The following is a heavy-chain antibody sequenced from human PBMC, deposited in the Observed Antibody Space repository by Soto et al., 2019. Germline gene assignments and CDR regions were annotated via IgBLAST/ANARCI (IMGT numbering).Heavy chain of an antibody. Sequence: QVQLVESGGGVVQPGRSLRLSCAASGFTFSSYAMHWVRQAPGKGLEWVAVISYDGSNKYYADSVKGRFTISRDNSENTLYLQMNSLRAEDTAVYYCATGIVGATDPETPFDYWGQGTLVTVSS. CDR1: GFTFSSYA. CDR3: ATGIVGATDPETPFDY. J-gene: IGHJ4*02. CDR2: ISYDGSNK. D-gene: IGHD1-26*01. V-gene: IGHV3-30-3*01.